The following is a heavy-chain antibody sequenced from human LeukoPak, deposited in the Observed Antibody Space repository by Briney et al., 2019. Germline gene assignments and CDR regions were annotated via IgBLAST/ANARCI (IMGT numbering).Heavy chain of an antibody. CDR1: GFAVSNTY. D-gene: IGHD4-11*01. Sequence: PGGCLRLSCTASGFAVSNTYMSWVRQAPGKGLEWVSASAGSTYYVDSVKGRFTISRDNSKNTLYLQMDSLRVEDTAVYYCARLHRRQFTSFDYWGQGTLITVSS. J-gene: IGHJ4*02. CDR3: ARLHRRQFTSFDY. V-gene: IGHV3-53*01. CDR2: SAGST.